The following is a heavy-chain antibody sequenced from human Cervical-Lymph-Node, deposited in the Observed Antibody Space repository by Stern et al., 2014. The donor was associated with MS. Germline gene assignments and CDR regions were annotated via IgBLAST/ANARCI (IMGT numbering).Heavy chain of an antibody. V-gene: IGHV3-33*01. CDR2: LWDDGSNK. J-gene: IGHJ4*02. Sequence: VQLVESGGGVVQPGWSLRLSCAASGFTFSSYGMHWVRQAPGTGLEWVAVLWDDGSNKFYADSVKGRFDFSREKSNNTLDLQMNSLRAEDAAVYYCARDRHDLGYCSGGSCFLPDYWGQGTLVTVSS. CDR1: GFTFSSYG. D-gene: IGHD2-15*01. CDR3: ARDRHDLGYCSGGSCFLPDY.